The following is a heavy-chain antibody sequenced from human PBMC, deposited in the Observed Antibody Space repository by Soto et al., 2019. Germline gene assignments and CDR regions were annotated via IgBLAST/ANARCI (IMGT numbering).Heavy chain of an antibody. CDR2: ISYDGSNK. Sequence: QVQLVESGGGVVQSGRSLRLSCAASGFTFSRSGMHWVRQAPGKGLEWVAVISYDGSNKYYADSVKGRFTISRDNSKNTLYLQMNSLRAEDTAVYYCAKGCGYSYGCIDYWGQGTLVTVSS. CDR3: AKGCGYSYGCIDY. V-gene: IGHV3-30*18. D-gene: IGHD5-18*01. CDR1: GFTFSRSG. J-gene: IGHJ4*02.